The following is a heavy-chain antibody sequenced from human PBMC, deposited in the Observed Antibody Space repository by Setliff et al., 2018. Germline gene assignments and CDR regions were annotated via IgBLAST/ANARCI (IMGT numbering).Heavy chain of an antibody. D-gene: IGHD1-26*01. CDR3: ARKGISALSGAFDM. V-gene: IGHV4-4*07. Sequence: SETLSLTCTVSGGSISNYYWSWIRQPAGKGLEWIGRIYTRGSTNYNPSLKSRVTVSVDTSKNQFSLKLSSVTAADTAVYYCARKGISALSGAFDMWGQGTMVTVSS. J-gene: IGHJ3*02. CDR2: IYTRGST. CDR1: GGSISNYY.